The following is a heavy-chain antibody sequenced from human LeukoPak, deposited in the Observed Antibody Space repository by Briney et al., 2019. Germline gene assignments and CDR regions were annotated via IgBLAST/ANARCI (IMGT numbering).Heavy chain of an antibody. CDR2: IYTSGST. D-gene: IGHD3-16*01. V-gene: IGHV4-61*02. CDR1: GGSISSSSYY. CDR3: ARFRSQGEWFDP. J-gene: IGHJ5*02. Sequence: SETLSLTCTVSGGSISSSSYYWSWIRQPAGKGLEWIGRIYTSGSTNYNPSLKSRVTMSVDTSKNQFSLKLSSVTAADTAVYYCARFRSQGEWFDPWGQGTLVTVSS.